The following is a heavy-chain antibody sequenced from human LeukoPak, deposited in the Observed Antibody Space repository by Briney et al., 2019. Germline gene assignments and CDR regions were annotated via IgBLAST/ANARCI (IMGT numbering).Heavy chain of an antibody. V-gene: IGHV1-2*02. D-gene: IGHD4-17*01. CDR1: GYTFTGYY. CDR3: ARDQRAKLRRDFDY. J-gene: IGHJ4*02. CDR2: INPNSGGT. Sequence: ASVKVSCKASGYTFTGYYVHWVRQAPGQGLEWMGWINPNSGGTNYAQKFQGRVTMTRDTSISTAYMELSRLRSDDTAVYYCARDQRAKLRRDFDYWGQGTLVTVSS.